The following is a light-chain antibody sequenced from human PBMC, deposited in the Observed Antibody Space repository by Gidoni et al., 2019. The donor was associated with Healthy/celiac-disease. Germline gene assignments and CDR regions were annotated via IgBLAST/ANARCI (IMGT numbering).Light chain of an antibody. CDR2: STN. CDR3: AAWDDSLNGVV. Sequence: QRVTISCSGSSTNIGSNTVNWYQQLPGTAPKLLIYSTNQRPSGVPDRCSGSKSGTSASLAISGLQSEDEADYYCAAWDDSLNGVVFGGGTKLTVL. V-gene: IGLV1-44*01. CDR1: STNIGSNT. J-gene: IGLJ2*01.